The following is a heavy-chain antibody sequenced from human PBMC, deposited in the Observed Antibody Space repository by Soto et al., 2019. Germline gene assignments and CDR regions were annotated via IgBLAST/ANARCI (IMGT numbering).Heavy chain of an antibody. J-gene: IGHJ6*02. Sequence: TLSIASAVCGDTVCSGGYAGSWIRQPPGKGLEWIGYIYYSGSTNYNPSLKSRVTISVDTSKNQFSLKLSSVTAADTAVYYCARDPRITIFGVVTNYGMDVWGQGTTVTVSS. CDR1: GDTVCSGGYA. CDR2: IYYSGST. V-gene: IGHV4-61*08. CDR3: ARDPRITIFGVVTNYGMDV. D-gene: IGHD3-3*01.